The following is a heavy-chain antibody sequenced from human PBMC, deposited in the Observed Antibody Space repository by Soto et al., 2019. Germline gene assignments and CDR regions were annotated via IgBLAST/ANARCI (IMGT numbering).Heavy chain of an antibody. D-gene: IGHD3-3*01. J-gene: IGHJ4*02. V-gene: IGHV3-9*01. CDR3: AKGRYDFWSPYYFDS. CDR1: GFTFSSYA. CDR2: ITWNSRVL. Sequence: GGSLRLSCAASGFTFSSYAMHWVRQAPGKGLEWVSGITWNSRVLAYADSVKGRFTISRDNARNSLYLQMDSLRDEDTALYYCAKGRYDFWSPYYFDSWGQGTLVTVSS.